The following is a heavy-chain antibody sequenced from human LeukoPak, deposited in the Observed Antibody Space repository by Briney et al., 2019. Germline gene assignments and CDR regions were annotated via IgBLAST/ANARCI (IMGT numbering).Heavy chain of an antibody. J-gene: IGHJ4*01. CDR2: ISGSGGST. D-gene: IGHD5-18*01. CDR1: GFTFSSYA. CDR3: AKDTTLSGYSYGPSDY. Sequence: PGGSLRLSCAASGFTFSSYAMSWVRQAPGKGLEWVSAISGSGGSTYYADSVKGRFTISRDNSKNTLYLQMNSLRAEDTAVYYCAKDTTLSGYSYGPSDYWGHGTLVTVSS. V-gene: IGHV3-23*01.